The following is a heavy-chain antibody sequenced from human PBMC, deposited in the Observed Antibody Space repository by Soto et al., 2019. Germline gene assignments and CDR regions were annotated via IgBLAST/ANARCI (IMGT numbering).Heavy chain of an antibody. CDR2: SHHGGGT. Sequence: SETMSVTCTVSASSITDASYWGWIRQHPGKGLEWIGSSHHGGGTYYNPSLKSRVTISVDTSKNQLSLKLTSVAAADAAVYYCARVLSLGSTWYFDYWGQGTQVTVSS. J-gene: IGHJ4*02. CDR3: ARVLSLGSTWYFDY. CDR1: ASSITDASY. V-gene: IGHV4-38-2*02. D-gene: IGHD6-13*01.